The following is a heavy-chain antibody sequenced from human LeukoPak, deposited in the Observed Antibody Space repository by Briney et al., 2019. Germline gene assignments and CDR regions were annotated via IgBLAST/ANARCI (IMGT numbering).Heavy chain of an antibody. J-gene: IGHJ4*02. CDR2: INHSGST. V-gene: IGHV4-34*01. D-gene: IGHD5-18*01. CDR3: ARVRRVTGSIFDY. CDR1: GGSFSGYY. Sequence: SETLSLTCAVYGGSFSGYYWSWIRQPPGKGLEWIGEINHSGSTNYNPSLKSRVTISVDTSTNQFSLKLSSVTAADTAVYYCARVRRVTGSIFDYWGQGTLVTVSS.